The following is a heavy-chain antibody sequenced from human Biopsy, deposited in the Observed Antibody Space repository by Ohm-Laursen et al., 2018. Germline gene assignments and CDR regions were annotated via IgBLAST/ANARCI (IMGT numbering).Heavy chain of an antibody. V-gene: IGHV4-34*01. CDR2: INHSGRT. D-gene: IGHD3-16*01. CDR3: ARDSRGGHLNTTLITGKNLDS. J-gene: IGHJ4*02. CDR1: GFTFTNHC. Sequence: LRLSCTASGFTFTNHCMSWIRQTPGKGLEWIGEINHSGRTNYNPSLKSRVTISVDTSKNQFSLKVRSVTAADTAVYFCARDSRGGHLNTTLITGKNLDSWGQGILVTVSS.